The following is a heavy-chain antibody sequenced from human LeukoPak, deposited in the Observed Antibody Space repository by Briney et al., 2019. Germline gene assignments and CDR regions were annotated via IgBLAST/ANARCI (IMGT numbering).Heavy chain of an antibody. CDR1: GFTFSDYG. CDR2: ISTDGSDK. CDR3: AKDGTRSWFGEAT. V-gene: IGHV3-30*18. D-gene: IGHD3-10*01. Sequence: PGRSLRLSCAASGFTFSDYGMQWVHQAPGKGLEWVALISTDGSDKDYADSVKGRFTLSRDNSKNTLYLQMNSLRVEDTAVYYCAKDGTRSWFGEATWGQGTLVTVSS. J-gene: IGHJ5*02.